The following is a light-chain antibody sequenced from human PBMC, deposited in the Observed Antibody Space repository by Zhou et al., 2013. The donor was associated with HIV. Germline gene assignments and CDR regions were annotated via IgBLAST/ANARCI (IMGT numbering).Light chain of an antibody. V-gene: IGKV1-5*03. CDR2: KAS. Sequence: DIQMTQSPSTLSASVGDRVTITCRASQSISSWLAWYQQKPGKAPKLLIYKASSLESGVPSRFSGSGSGTEFTLTISSLQPDDFATYFCLQDYNYPPTFGGGTKVEIK. CDR1: QSISSW. J-gene: IGKJ4*01. CDR3: LQDYNYPPT.